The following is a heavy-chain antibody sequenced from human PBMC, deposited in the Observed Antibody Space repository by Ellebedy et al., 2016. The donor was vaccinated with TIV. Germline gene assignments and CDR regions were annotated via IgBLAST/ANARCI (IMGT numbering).Heavy chain of an antibody. Sequence: GGSLRLXXAASGFTFSDYYMSWIRQAPGKGLEWVSYISSSGSTIYYADSVKGRFTISRDNAKNSLYLQMSSLRAEDTAVYYCARVDDILTSFDYWGQGTLVTVSS. D-gene: IGHD3-9*01. J-gene: IGHJ4*02. V-gene: IGHV3-11*01. CDR1: GFTFSDYY. CDR3: ARVDDILTSFDY. CDR2: ISSSGSTI.